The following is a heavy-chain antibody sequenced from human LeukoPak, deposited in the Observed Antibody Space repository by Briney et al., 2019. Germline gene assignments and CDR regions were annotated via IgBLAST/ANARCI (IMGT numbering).Heavy chain of an antibody. V-gene: IGHV3-74*01. Sequence: GGSLRLSCAVSGFTFSGYWMNWVRQAPGKGLVWVSRINSDGSSATYADSVKGRFTISRDNAKKMLFLQMNSLRAEDTAVYYCARAKFGYYYDSGSYYYHYMDVWGKGTTVTISS. J-gene: IGHJ6*03. CDR3: ARAKFGYYYDSGSYYYHYMDV. CDR2: INSDGSSA. CDR1: GFTFSGYW. D-gene: IGHD3-10*01.